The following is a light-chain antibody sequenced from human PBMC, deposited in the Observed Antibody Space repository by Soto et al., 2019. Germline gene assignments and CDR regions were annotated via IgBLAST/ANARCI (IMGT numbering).Light chain of an antibody. Sequence: EIVLTQSPDTLSRSPGEGASLSCGASQSVHTFLAWYQQQPGQAPRLLIYGASTRATGVPASFSGSGSGTDFTLTISSLETEDFAVYYCHQRSNWHPDTFGHGTRLEIK. CDR3: HQRSNWHPDT. CDR1: QSVHTF. J-gene: IGKJ5*01. V-gene: IGKV3-11*01. CDR2: GAS.